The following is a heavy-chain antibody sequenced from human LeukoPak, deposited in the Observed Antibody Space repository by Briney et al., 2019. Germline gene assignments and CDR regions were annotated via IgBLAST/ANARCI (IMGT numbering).Heavy chain of an antibody. J-gene: IGHJ3*02. D-gene: IGHD3-3*01. Sequence: GESLKISCKGSGYSFTSYWIGWVRQMPGKGLEWMGIIYPGDSDTRYSPSFQGQVTISADKSISTAYLQWSSLKASDTAMYYCARCRAIFGVVNAFDIWGQGTMVAVSS. CDR2: IYPGDSDT. CDR3: ARCRAIFGVVNAFDI. CDR1: GYSFTSYW. V-gene: IGHV5-51*01.